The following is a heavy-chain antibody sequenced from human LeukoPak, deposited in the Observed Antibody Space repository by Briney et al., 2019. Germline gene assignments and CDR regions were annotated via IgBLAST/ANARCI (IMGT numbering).Heavy chain of an antibody. J-gene: IGHJ3*02. D-gene: IGHD3-3*01. CDR2: IIPIFGTA. CDR1: GGTFSSYA. Sequence: GSSVKVSCKASGGTFSSYAISWVRQAPGQGLEWMGGIIPIFGTANYAQKFQGRVTITTDESTSTAYMELSSLRSEDTAVYYCARSGFWSGYYQAFGIWGQGTMVTVSS. V-gene: IGHV1-69*05. CDR3: ARSGFWSGYYQAFGI.